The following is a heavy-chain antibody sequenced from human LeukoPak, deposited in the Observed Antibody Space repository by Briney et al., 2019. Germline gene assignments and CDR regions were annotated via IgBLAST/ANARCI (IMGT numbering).Heavy chain of an antibody. J-gene: IGHJ3*02. CDR1: GYTFTGYC. D-gene: IGHD3-3*01. CDR2: INPNSGGT. V-gene: IGHV1-2*06. Sequence: ASVKVSCKASGYTFTGYCMHWVRQAPGQGLEWMGRINPNSGGTNYAQKFQGRVTMTRDTSISTAYMELSRLRSDDTAVYYCAGGVFTYYDFWSGSNDAFDIWGQGTMVTVSS. CDR3: AGGVFTYYDFWSGSNDAFDI.